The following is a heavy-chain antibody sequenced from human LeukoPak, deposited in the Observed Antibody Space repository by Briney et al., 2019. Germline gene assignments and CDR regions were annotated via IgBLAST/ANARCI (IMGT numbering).Heavy chain of an antibody. J-gene: IGHJ4*02. CDR3: AKDNSYAMVNYFDY. V-gene: IGHV3-23*01. Sequence: GGSLRLSCAASGFTFSSYAMSWVRQAPGEGLEWVSVISDSGGITYYADSVKGRFTISRDNSKNTLYLQMNSLRAEDTAVYYCAKDNSYAMVNYFDYWGQGTLVTVSS. D-gene: IGHD4-23*01. CDR2: ISDSGGIT. CDR1: GFTFSSYA.